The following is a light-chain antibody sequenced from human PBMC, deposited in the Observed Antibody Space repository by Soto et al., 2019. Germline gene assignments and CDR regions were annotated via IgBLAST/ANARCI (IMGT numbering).Light chain of an antibody. J-gene: IGKJ1*01. CDR2: GGS. CDR3: QQFRNWPWT. Sequence: IVLTQSPGTLSVSPGDRVTLSCRASQSISINLAWYQHKPGQAPRLLIHGGSTRATGIPARISGSGSGTEFTLTISSLQSEDFAVYYCQQFRNWPWTFGQGTKVDSK. CDR1: QSISIN. V-gene: IGKV3D-15*01.